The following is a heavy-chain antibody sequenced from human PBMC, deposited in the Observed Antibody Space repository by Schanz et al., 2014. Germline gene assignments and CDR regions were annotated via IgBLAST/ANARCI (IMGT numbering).Heavy chain of an antibody. Sequence: EQLVESGGGLIKPGGSLRLSCEASEFTFSSYKMNWVRQAPGKGLEWVSSISSSSSYIYYADSVKGRFTISRDNAKNSLYLQMNSLRAEDTAVYYCAREQIMAAAGRVDYWGHGTLVTVSS. CDR3: AREQIMAAAGRVDY. CDR2: ISSSSSYI. D-gene: IGHD6-13*01. J-gene: IGHJ4*01. CDR1: EFTFSSYK. V-gene: IGHV3-21*04.